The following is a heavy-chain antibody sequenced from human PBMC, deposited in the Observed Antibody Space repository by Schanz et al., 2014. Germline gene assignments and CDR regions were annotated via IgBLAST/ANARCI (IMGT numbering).Heavy chain of an antibody. V-gene: IGHV3-23*01. CDR3: ARAGYDADNWFDP. Sequence: EVQLLESGGGLVQPGGSLRLSCAASGFTFIAYAMTWVRQIPGKGLEWVSAISASGGTTYYADSVKGRFTISRDNAKNSLFLQMNSLRAEDTAVYYCARAGYDADNWFDPWGQGTLVTVSS. CDR2: ISASGGTT. CDR1: GFTFIAYA. D-gene: IGHD2-2*01. J-gene: IGHJ5*02.